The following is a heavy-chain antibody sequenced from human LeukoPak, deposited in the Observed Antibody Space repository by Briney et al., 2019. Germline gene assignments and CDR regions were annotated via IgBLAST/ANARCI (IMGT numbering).Heavy chain of an antibody. CDR1: GFTFDDYA. D-gene: IGHD2-2*01. Sequence: GGSLRLSCAASGFTFDDYAMHWVRQAPGKGLEWVSLISGDGGSTSYADSVKGRFTISRDSSKNSLYLQMNSLRTEDTAFYYCAKDLGGSCLDYWGQGALVTVSS. CDR3: AKDLGGSCLDY. V-gene: IGHV3-43*02. J-gene: IGHJ4*02. CDR2: ISGDGGST.